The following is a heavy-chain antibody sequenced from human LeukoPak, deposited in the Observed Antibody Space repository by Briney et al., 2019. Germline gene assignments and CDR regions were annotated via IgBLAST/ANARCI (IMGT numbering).Heavy chain of an antibody. Sequence: GASVKVSCKTSGYTFITNYIHWLRQAPGQGLEWLGIINPNGVNTNYAEKFQGRITMTRDMSTNTVYMELSSLRSQDTAVYYCASQLFTDPNFFAFDPWGQGTLVTVSS. CDR2: INPNGVNT. D-gene: IGHD3-3*01. J-gene: IGHJ5*02. CDR3: ASQLFTDPNFFAFDP. CDR1: GYTFITNY. V-gene: IGHV1-46*01.